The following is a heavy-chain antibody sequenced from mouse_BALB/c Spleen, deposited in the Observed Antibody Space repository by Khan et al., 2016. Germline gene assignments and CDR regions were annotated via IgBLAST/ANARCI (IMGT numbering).Heavy chain of an antibody. CDR1: GFTFTDYY. CDR2: IRNKANGYTT. V-gene: IGHV7-3*02. CDR3: ARDMRGLRRYAMDY. D-gene: IGHD2-4*01. J-gene: IGHJ4*01. Sequence: EVELVESGGGLVQPGGSLRLSCATSGFTFTDYYMSWVRQPPGKALEWLGFIRNKANGYTTEYSASVKGRFTISRDNSQSILYLQMNTLRAEDSATYYFARDMRGLRRYAMDYWGQGTSVTVSS.